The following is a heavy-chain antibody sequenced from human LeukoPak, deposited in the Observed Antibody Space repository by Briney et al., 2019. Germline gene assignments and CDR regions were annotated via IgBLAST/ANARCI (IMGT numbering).Heavy chain of an antibody. CDR3: ARVTSDSSGFAYYFDF. CDR2: IDTAGDT. V-gene: IGHV3-13*01. Sequence: PGGSLRLSCAASGFTFSSYDMHWVRQAPGKGLEWVSAIDTAGDTYYPGSVKGRFTISRENARNSLYLQMSSLRAGDTAVYYCARVTSDSSGFAYYFDFWGQGTLVTVSS. D-gene: IGHD3-22*01. CDR1: GFTFSSYD. J-gene: IGHJ4*02.